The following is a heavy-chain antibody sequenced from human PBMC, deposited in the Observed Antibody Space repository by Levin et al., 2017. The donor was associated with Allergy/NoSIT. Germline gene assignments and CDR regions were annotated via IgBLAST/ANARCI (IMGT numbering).Heavy chain of an antibody. CDR1: GFTFSSYS. J-gene: IGHJ4*02. D-gene: IGHD3-3*01. V-gene: IGHV3-48*01. CDR2: ISSSSSTI. CDR3: ARVHHDFWSGYGLGLDY. Sequence: SGGSLRLSCAASGFTFSSYSMNWVRQAPGKGLEWVSYISSSSSTIYYADSVKGRFTISRDNAKNSLYLQMNSLRAEDTAVYYCARVHHDFWSGYGLGLDYWGQGTLVTVSS.